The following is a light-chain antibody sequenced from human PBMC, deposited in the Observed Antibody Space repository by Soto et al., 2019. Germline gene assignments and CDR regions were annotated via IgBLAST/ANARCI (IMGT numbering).Light chain of an antibody. Sequence: DVRMTQSPYSLSASVGDTITITCRASQTITTYLNWFQQKPGESPRLLIYGASTLHDGVPSRFSGSGSGTDFTLTISRLEPEDFAVYYCLQYDNSPLYTFGQGTKLEIK. J-gene: IGKJ2*01. CDR1: QTITTY. CDR2: GAS. CDR3: LQYDNSPLYT. V-gene: IGKV1-39*01.